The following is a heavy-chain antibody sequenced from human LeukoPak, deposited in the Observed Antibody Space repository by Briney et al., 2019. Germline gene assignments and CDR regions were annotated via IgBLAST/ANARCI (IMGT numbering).Heavy chain of an antibody. J-gene: IGHJ5*02. Sequence: PSETLSLTCTVSGGSISSYYWSWIRQPPGKGLEWIGYISTSGSTNYNPSLKRRVTISVDTSKNQFSLKLSSVPAADTAVYYCARRTYGESVRWFDPWGQGTLVTVSS. D-gene: IGHD4/OR15-4a*01. CDR3: ARRTYGESVRWFDP. CDR1: GGSISSYY. CDR2: ISTSGST. V-gene: IGHV4-4*09.